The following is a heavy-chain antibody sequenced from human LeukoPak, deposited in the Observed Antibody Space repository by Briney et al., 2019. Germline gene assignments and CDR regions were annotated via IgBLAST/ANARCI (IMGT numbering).Heavy chain of an antibody. D-gene: IGHD6-6*01. CDR2: ISADSATT. V-gene: IGHV3-23*01. CDR1: GFNFGSYS. J-gene: IGHJ4*02. CDR3: ARGYSSSSKDY. Sequence: GGSLRLSCAASGFNFGSYSMTWVRQAPGKGLEWVSVISADSATTFYADSVKGRFTISRDNAKNSLYLQMNSLRAEDTAVYYCARGYSSSSKDYWGQGTLVTVSS.